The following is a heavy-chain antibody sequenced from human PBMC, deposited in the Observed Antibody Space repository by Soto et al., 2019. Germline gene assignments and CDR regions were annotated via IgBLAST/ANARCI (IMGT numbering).Heavy chain of an antibody. D-gene: IGHD2-8*02. V-gene: IGHV4-34*01. Sequence: SAAVPRTCAGCGGTFIGYYLTWIRQQQGTGLEWIGEINHSGSTNYNPSLKSRVTISVDTSKNQFSLKLTSVTAADTAVYYCARDKITGLFDYWGQGTLVTVSS. CDR3: ARDKITGLFDY. CDR1: GGTFIGYY. CDR2: INHSGST. J-gene: IGHJ4*02.